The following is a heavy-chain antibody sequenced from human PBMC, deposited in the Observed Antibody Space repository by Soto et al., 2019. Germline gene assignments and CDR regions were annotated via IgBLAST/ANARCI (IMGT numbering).Heavy chain of an antibody. J-gene: IGHJ6*03. CDR2: ISSSSSYI. D-gene: IGHD3-10*01. CDR3: ARASSWFGEFYYYYYMDV. Sequence: EVQLVESGGGLVKPGGSLRLSCAASGFTFSSYSMNWVRQAPGKGLEWVSSISSSSSYIYYADSVKGRFTISRDNAKNSLYLQMNSLRAEDTAVYYCARASSWFGEFYYYYYMDVWGKGTTVTVSS. CDR1: GFTFSSYS. V-gene: IGHV3-21*01.